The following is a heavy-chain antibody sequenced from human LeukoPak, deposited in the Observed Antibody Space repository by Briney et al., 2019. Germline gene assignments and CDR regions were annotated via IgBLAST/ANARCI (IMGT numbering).Heavy chain of an antibody. Sequence: ASVKVSCKASGYTFTSFYMHWVRQAPGQGLEWMGIINPSSGTTTYAQKFQGRVTMTRDTSTSTVYMELSSLRSEDTALYYCARGVGGISWFDYWGQGTLVTVPS. CDR1: GYTFTSFY. V-gene: IGHV1-46*01. J-gene: IGHJ4*02. CDR3: ARGVGGISWFDY. D-gene: IGHD1-26*01. CDR2: INPSSGTT.